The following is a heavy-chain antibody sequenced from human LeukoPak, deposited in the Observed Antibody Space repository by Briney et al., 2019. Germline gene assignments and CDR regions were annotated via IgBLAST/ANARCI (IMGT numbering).Heavy chain of an antibody. CDR2: IEYDGSNK. D-gene: IGHD3-10*01. Sequence: PGGSLRLSCAASGFLFSGHGMHWVREAPGRGLEWVAFIEYDGSNKYYTEFVKGRFSISRDNSKNTVYLQMNSLRGEDTAVYHCSKDRHGPGTYFDYWGRGTLVTVS. V-gene: IGHV3-30*02. CDR3: SKDRHGPGTYFDY. J-gene: IGHJ4*02. CDR1: GFLFSGHG.